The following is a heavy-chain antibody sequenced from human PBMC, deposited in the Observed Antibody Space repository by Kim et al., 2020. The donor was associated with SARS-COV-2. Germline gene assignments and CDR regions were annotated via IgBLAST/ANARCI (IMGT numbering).Heavy chain of an antibody. D-gene: IGHD3-10*01. CDR2: INTNTGNP. V-gene: IGHV7-4-1*02. J-gene: IGHJ5*02. Sequence: ASVKVSCKASGYTFTSYPMNWVRQAPGQGLEWMGWINTNTGNPTYAQGFTGRFVFSLDTSVSTAYLQISSLKADDTAVYFCARGYGSGWSIFGLWGQGTLVTVSS. CDR3: ARGYGSGWSIFGL. CDR1: GYTFTSYP.